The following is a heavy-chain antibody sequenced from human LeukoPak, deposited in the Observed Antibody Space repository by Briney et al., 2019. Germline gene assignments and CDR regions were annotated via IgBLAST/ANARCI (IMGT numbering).Heavy chain of an antibody. Sequence: PGGSLRLSCAASGFTFSSYAMHWVRQAPGKGLEYVSAISSNGGSTYYADSVKGRFTISRDNSKNTLYLQMGSLRAEDTAVYYCARDSDGSPGYCFDYWGQGTLVTVSS. D-gene: IGHD5-24*01. CDR2: ISSNGGST. CDR3: ARDSDGSPGYCFDY. J-gene: IGHJ4*02. CDR1: GFTFSSYA. V-gene: IGHV3-64*02.